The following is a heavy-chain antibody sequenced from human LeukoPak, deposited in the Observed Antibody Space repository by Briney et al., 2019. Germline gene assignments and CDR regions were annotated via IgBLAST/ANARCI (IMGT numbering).Heavy chain of an antibody. CDR1: GGSISSSSYY. CDR2: IYYSGST. V-gene: IGHV4-39*07. Sequence: SETLSLTCTVSGGSISSSSYYWGWIRQPPGKGLEWIGSIYYSGSTYYNPSLKSRVTISVDTSKNQFSLKLSSVTAADTAVYYCARGGGYSSSWPFYYYYYMDVWGKGTTVTVSS. D-gene: IGHD6-13*01. CDR3: ARGGGYSSSWPFYYYYYMDV. J-gene: IGHJ6*03.